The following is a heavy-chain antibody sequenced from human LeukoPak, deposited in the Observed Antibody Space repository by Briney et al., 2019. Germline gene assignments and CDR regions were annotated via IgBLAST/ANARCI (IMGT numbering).Heavy chain of an antibody. Sequence: GGSLRLSCVASGFTFSSYGMHWVRQAPGKGLEWVAVIWYDGSNKYYADSVKDRFTISRDNSNNTLYLQMNRLKAEDTAVYYCAREAHGGKSGIDYWGQGTLVTVSS. CDR2: IWYDGSNK. J-gene: IGHJ4*02. D-gene: IGHD4-23*01. V-gene: IGHV3-33*01. CDR1: GFTFSSYG. CDR3: AREAHGGKSGIDY.